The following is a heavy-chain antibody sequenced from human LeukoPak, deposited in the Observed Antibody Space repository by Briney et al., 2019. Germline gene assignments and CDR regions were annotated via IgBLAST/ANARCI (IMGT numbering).Heavy chain of an antibody. J-gene: IGHJ4*02. D-gene: IGHD3-9*01. CDR3: ARAVGPYHDSELDY. Sequence: SVKVSCKASGGAFSSYAISWVRQAPGQGLEWMGGIIPIFGTANYAQKFQGRVTITADESTSTAYMELSSLRSEDTAVYYCARAVGPYHDSELDYWGQGTLVTVSS. CDR2: IIPIFGTA. CDR1: GGAFSSYA. V-gene: IGHV1-69*13.